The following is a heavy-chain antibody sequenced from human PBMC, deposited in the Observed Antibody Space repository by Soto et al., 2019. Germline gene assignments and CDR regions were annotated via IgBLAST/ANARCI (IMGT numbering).Heavy chain of an antibody. V-gene: IGHV3-21*05. J-gene: IGHJ6*02. CDR2: ISSSSSYT. CDR3: ARDPEFWTIPVL. D-gene: IGHD3-3*01. CDR1: GFTLSSYS. Sequence: PGGSLRLSCAASGFTLSSYSMNWVRQAPGKGLEWVSYISSSSSYTNYADSVKGRFTISRDNAKNSLYLQMNSLRAEDTAVYYCARDPEFWTIPVLWGQGTTVTVSS.